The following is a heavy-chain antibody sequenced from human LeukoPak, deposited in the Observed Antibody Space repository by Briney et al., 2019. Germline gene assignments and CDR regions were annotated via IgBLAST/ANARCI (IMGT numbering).Heavy chain of an antibody. D-gene: IGHD6-19*01. Sequence: PSETLSLTCTVSGGSISSSGYYWGWIRQPPGKGLEWIGSIYFSGSTNYNPSLTSRVIISLDTSKNQFSLNLNSVTAADTAVYFCARDLGQWLVMGNFDYWGQGTLVTVSS. CDR2: IYFSGST. V-gene: IGHV4-39*07. J-gene: IGHJ4*02. CDR1: GGSISSSGYY. CDR3: ARDLGQWLVMGNFDY.